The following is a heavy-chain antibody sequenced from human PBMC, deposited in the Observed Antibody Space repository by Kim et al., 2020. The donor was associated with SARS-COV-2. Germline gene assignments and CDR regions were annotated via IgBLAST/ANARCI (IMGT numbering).Heavy chain of an antibody. CDR2: INHSGST. Sequence: SETLSLTCAVYGGSFSGYYWSWIRQPPGKGLEWIGEINHSGSTNYNPSLKSRVTISVDTSKNQFSLKLSSVTAADTAVYYCARWQEGGDSFGYWGQGT. J-gene: IGHJ4*02. V-gene: IGHV4-34*01. CDR3: ARWQEGGDSFGY. CDR1: GGSFSGYY. D-gene: IGHD2-21*01.